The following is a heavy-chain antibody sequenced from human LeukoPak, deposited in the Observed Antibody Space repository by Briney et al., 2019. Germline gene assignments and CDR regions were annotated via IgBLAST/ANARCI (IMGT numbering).Heavy chain of an antibody. CDR3: ARGQEYSSGWYRDYYYYGMDV. Sequence: SETLSLTCAVYGGPFSGYYWSWIRQPPGKGLEWIGEINHSGSTNYNPSLKSRVTISVDTSKNQFSLKLSSVTAADTAVYYCARGQEYSSGWYRDYYYYGMDVWGQGTTVTVSS. D-gene: IGHD6-19*01. CDR1: GGPFSGYY. V-gene: IGHV4-34*01. J-gene: IGHJ6*02. CDR2: INHSGST.